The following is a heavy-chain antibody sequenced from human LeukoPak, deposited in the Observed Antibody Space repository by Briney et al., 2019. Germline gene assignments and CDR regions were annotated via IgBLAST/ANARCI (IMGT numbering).Heavy chain of an antibody. J-gene: IGHJ4*02. CDR1: GFPFSGYW. V-gene: IGHV3-7*01. CDR3: SRSLDY. Sequence: GGSLRLSCAASGFPFSGYWMDWVRQAPGKGMEWVANINQDGTVRYYAASVRGRFTISRGNARNSLFLQMNILRAEDTAVYYCSRSLDYLGQGALVTVSS. CDR2: INQDGTVR.